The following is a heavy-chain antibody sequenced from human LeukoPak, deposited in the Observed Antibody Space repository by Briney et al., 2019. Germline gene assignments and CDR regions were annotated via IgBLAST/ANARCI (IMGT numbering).Heavy chain of an antibody. J-gene: IGHJ4*02. V-gene: IGHV4-39*01. CDR3: ARLRRPTRFDY. CDR2: IYYSGST. CDR1: GGSISSSSYY. D-gene: IGHD2-15*01. Sequence: SETLSLTCTVSGGSISSSSYYWGWIRQPPGKGLEWIGSIYYSGSTYYNPSLKSRVTISVDTSKNQFSLKLSSVTAADTAVYYCARLRRPTRFDYWGQGTLVTVSS.